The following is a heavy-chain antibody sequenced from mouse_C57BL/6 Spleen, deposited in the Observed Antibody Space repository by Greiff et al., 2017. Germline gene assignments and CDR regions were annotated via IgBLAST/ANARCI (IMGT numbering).Heavy chain of an antibody. Sequence: EVKLMESGGGLVKPGASLKLSCAASGFTFSDYGLHWVRQAPGKGLEWVAYISSGSSNIYYADSVKGRCTISRDNAKNTLFLQMTRLTSEDTAVYYCARSSTGSGYFDYWGQGSTLTV. CDR1: GFTFSDYG. CDR2: ISSGSSNI. V-gene: IGHV5-17*01. J-gene: IGHJ2*01. CDR3: ARSSTGSGYFDY. D-gene: IGHD1-1*01.